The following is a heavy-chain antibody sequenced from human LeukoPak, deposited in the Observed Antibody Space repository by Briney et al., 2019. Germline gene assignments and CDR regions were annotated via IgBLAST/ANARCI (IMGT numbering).Heavy chain of an antibody. CDR1: GFTFSSYG. V-gene: IGHV3-23*01. CDR3: AKGGYLLFDY. D-gene: IGHD1-26*01. CDR2: ISGSGGST. Sequence: GGSLRLSCAASGFTFSSYGMHWVRQVPGKGLEWVSAISGSGGSTYYADSVKGRFTISRDNSKNTLYLQMNSLRAEDTAVYYCAKGGYLLFDYWGQGTLVTVSS. J-gene: IGHJ4*02.